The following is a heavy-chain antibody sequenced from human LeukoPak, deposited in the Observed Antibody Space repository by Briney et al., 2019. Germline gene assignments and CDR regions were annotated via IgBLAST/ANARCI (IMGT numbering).Heavy chain of an antibody. CDR3: AKVEYSSNIPQH. J-gene: IGHJ1*01. V-gene: IGHV3-21*01. D-gene: IGHD6-6*01. Sequence: PGRSLRLSCAASGFTFSSYSMNWVRQAPGKGLEWVSSISSSGSYIYYADSVKGRLTISRDNAKNSLYLQMNSLRAEDTAVYYCAKVEYSSNIPQHWGQGTLVTVSS. CDR1: GFTFSSYS. CDR2: ISSSGSYI.